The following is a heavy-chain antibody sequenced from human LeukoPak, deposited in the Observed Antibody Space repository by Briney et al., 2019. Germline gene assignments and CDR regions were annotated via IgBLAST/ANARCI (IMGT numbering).Heavy chain of an antibody. CDR1: GGSISISNYY. V-gene: IGHV4-39*01. D-gene: IGHD1-26*01. CDR3: ARRTSNPVGAIDY. J-gene: IGHJ4*02. CDR2: ISYSWT. Sequence: SETLSLTCTVSGGSISISNYYWGWIRQPPGRGLEWIGSISYSWTYYNPSLKSRLTISVDTSKNHFSLNLRSVTAADTAVYYCARRTSNPVGAIDYWGQGTLVTVSS.